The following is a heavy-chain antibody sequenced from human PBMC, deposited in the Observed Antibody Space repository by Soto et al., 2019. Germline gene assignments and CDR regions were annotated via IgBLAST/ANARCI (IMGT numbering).Heavy chain of an antibody. CDR1: GFTFSSYS. V-gene: IGHV3-21*01. CDR2: ISSSSSYI. D-gene: IGHD2-15*01. J-gene: IGHJ4*02. CDR3: ARVSVLGLWPGDYYFDY. Sequence: GGSLRLSXAASGFTFSSYSMNWVRQAPGKGLEWVSSISSSSSYIYYADSVKGRFTISRDNAKNSLYLQMNSLRAEDTAVYYCARVSVLGLWPGDYYFDYWGQGTLVTVS.